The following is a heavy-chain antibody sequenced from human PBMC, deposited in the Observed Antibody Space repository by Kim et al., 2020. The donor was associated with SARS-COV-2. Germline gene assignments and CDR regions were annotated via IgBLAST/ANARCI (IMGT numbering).Heavy chain of an antibody. J-gene: IGHJ3*02. D-gene: IGHD3-3*01. CDR2: IYYSGST. Sequence: SETLSLTCTVSGGSISSGDYYWSWIRQPPGKGLEWIGYIYYSGSTYYNPSLKSRVTISVDTSKNQFSLKLSSVTAADTAVYYCARDPFSITIFGVVITDAFDIWGEGTMVTLSS. CDR1: GGSISSGDYY. CDR3: ARDPFSITIFGVVITDAFDI. V-gene: IGHV4-30-4*01.